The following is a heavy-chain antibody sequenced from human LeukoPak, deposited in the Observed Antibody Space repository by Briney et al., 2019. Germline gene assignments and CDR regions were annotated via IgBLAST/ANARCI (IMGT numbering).Heavy chain of an antibody. Sequence: GASVKVSCKASGYTITGYYMHWVRQAPGQGLEWMGWIIPNSGGTNYAQKFQGRVTMTRDTSISTAYMELSRLTSDDTAVYYCTRGDNWNDEYYFDYWGQGTLVTVSS. CDR3: TRGDNWNDEYYFDY. V-gene: IGHV1-2*02. J-gene: IGHJ4*02. CDR1: GYTITGYY. D-gene: IGHD1-1*01. CDR2: IIPNSGGT.